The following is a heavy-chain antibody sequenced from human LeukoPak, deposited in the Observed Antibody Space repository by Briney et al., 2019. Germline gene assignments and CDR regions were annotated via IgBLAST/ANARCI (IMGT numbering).Heavy chain of an antibody. D-gene: IGHD2-21*02. V-gene: IGHV3-21*01. J-gene: IGHJ6*02. CDR3: ARDGLERVVTATKYHYYYGMDV. Sequence: PGGSLRLSCAASGFTLSSYSMNWVRQAPGKGLEWVSSISSSSSYIYYADSVKGRFTISRDNAKNSLYLQMTSLRAEDTAVYYCARDGLERVVTATKYHYYYGMDVWGQGTTVTVSS. CDR1: GFTLSSYS. CDR2: ISSSSSYI.